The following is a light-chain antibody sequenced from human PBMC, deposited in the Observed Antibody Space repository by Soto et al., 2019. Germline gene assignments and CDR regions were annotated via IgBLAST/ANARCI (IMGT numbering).Light chain of an antibody. J-gene: IGLJ1*01. Sequence: QSALSQPRSVSGSPGQSVTISCTGTNSDVGGYNYVSWYQQHPGKAPKLMVYDVNRRPPGVPDRFFGSKSGNTASLTVSGLQAEDEADYYCVSFAGGTYVFGTGTKLTVL. V-gene: IGLV2-11*01. CDR3: VSFAGGTYV. CDR1: NSDVGGYNY. CDR2: DVN.